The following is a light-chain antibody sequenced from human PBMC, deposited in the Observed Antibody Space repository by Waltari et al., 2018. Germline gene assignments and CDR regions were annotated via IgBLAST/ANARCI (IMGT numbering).Light chain of an antibody. CDR1: TSDIGDYNY. CDR3: NSYTFSNTWV. J-gene: IGLJ3*02. CDR2: DVN. Sequence: QSALTQPASVSGSPGQSITISCTGTTSDIGDYNYISWYQQYPGKAPTLIIFDVNKRPSGVSNRFSGSKSGNTASLTISVLQAEDEADYYCNSYTFSNTWVFGGGTKLTVL. V-gene: IGLV2-14*01.